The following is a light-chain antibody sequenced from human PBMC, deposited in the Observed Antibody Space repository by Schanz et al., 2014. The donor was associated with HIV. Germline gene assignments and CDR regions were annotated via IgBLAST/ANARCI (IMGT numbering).Light chain of an antibody. J-gene: IGKJ2*01. CDR1: QSITDS. CDR2: KAS. V-gene: IGKV1-5*03. Sequence: DIQMTQSPPTLSASVGDRVTITCRASQSITDSLAWYQQKPGKAPKLLIYKASNLESGVPSRFRGRGSGTEFTLTITGLQFEDFATYYCQQSYSATPYTFGQGTKVEIK. CDR3: QQSYSATPYT.